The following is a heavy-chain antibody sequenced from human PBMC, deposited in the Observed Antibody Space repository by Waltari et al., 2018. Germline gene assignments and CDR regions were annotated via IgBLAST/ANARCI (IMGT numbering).Heavy chain of an antibody. D-gene: IGHD3-3*01. CDR1: GYTLTELA. J-gene: IGHJ4*02. CDR3: ATVDTIFGVVMYYFDY. CDR2: FDPEDGET. V-gene: IGHV1-24*01. Sequence: QVKLVQSGAEVKKPGASVKVSCKVSGYTLTELAMHWVRQAPGKGLEWMGGFDPEDGETIYAQKFQGRVTMTEDTSTDTAYMELSSLRSEDTAVYYCATVDTIFGVVMYYFDYWGQGTLVTVSS.